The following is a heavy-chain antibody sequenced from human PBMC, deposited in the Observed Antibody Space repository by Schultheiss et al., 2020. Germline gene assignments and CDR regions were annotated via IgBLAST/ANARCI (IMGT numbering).Heavy chain of an antibody. CDR2: INPSGGST. CDR3: ANVRIVGATLDY. V-gene: IGHV1-46*01. D-gene: IGHD1-26*01. CDR1: GYTFTSYY. Sequence: ASVKVSCKASGYTFTSYYMHWVRQAPGQGLEWMGIINPSGGSTSYAQKFQGRVTMTRDTSTSTVYMELSSLRSEDTAVYYCANVRIVGATLDYWGQGTLVNVSS. J-gene: IGHJ4*02.